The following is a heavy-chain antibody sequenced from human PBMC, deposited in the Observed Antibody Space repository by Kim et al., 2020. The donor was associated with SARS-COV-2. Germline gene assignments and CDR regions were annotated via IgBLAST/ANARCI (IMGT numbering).Heavy chain of an antibody. CDR1: GDSVSSNTAV. Sequence: SQTLSLTCAISGDSVSSNTAVWNWIRQSPSRGLEWLGRTWYRSKWYKDYEESVKSRIIITPDTSKNQVSLQLNSVTPEDTGVYYCAKVISPDAFDIWGQGTLVSVSS. CDR3: AKVISPDAFDI. J-gene: IGHJ3*02. CDR2: TWYRSKWYK. V-gene: IGHV6-1*01. D-gene: IGHD3-16*02.